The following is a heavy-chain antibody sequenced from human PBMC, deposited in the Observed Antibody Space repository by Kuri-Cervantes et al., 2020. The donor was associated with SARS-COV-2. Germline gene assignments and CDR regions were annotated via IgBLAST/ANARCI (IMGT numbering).Heavy chain of an antibody. CDR3: ARDVGYGGSSELDITYFDC. Sequence: SVKVSCKASGGTFSSYAISWVRQAPGQGLEWMGGIIPFFGTPSYAQRFEGRVTITADEPTSTVYMEMSSLTVEDTAVYFCARDVGYGGSSELDITYFDCWSRGTRVTVSS. D-gene: IGHD4-23*01. CDR1: GGTFSSYA. J-gene: IGHJ4*02. V-gene: IGHV1-69*13. CDR2: IIPFFGTP.